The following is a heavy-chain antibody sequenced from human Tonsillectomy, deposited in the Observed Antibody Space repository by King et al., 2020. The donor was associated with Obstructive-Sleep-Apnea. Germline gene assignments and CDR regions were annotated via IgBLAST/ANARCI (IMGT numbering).Heavy chain of an antibody. D-gene: IGHD6-13*01. J-gene: IGHJ4*02. CDR2: IRYDGSNK. CDR3: AKATAAAGTFADY. V-gene: IGHV3-30*02. Sequence: VQLVESGGGVVQPGGSLRLSCAASGFSFSSYGMHWVRQAPGKGPEWVAFIRYDGSNKYYADSVKGRFTISRDTSKKTLYLQMNSLRAEDTAVFYCAKATAAAGTFADYWGQGTLVTVSS. CDR1: GFSFSSYG.